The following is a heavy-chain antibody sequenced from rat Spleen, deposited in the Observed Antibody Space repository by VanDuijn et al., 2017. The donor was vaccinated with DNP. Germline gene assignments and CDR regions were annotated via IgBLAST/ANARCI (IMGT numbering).Heavy chain of an antibody. V-gene: IGHV1-43*01. CDR2: INMGSGGT. CDR3: AREDRGPGAMDA. Sequence: QVQLQQSGAELAKPGSSVKISCKASGYTFTSYYTGWIKQTTGQGLEYIGYINMGSGGTNYNEKFKGKATLTVDKSSSTAFMQLTSLTPDDSAVYYCAREDRGPGAMDAWGQGTSVTVSS. J-gene: IGHJ4*01. CDR1: GYTFTSYY. D-gene: IGHD1-4*01.